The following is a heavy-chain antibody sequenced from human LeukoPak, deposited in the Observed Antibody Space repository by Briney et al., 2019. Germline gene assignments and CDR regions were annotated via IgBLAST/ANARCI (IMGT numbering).Heavy chain of an antibody. D-gene: IGHD2/OR15-2a*01. CDR1: GFTVSSKY. CDR3: AREGPRGNSQFDY. CDR2: IYSGGST. J-gene: IGHJ4*02. Sequence: PGGSLRLSCAASGFTVSSKYMSWVRQAPGKGLEWVSVIYSGGSTYYADSVKGRFTISRDNSKNTLYLQMNSLRAEDTAVYYCAREGPRGNSQFDYWGQGTLVTVSS. V-gene: IGHV3-53*01.